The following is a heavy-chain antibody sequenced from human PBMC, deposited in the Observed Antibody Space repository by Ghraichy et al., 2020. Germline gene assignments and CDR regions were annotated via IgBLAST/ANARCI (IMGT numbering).Heavy chain of an antibody. CDR3: VGRLYVTGIDV. CDR1: GDTVSGNSGT. V-gene: IGHV6-1*01. J-gene: IGHJ6*02. Sequence: SQTLSLTCDIYGDTVSGNSGTWSWIRQSPLRGLEWLGRTYFRTKWYYDYADSVKSRVNISPDASLNRISLRLDSMTPEDTAVYYCVGRLYVTGIDVWGRGTAVTVSS. CDR2: TYFRTKWYY. D-gene: IGHD1-26*01.